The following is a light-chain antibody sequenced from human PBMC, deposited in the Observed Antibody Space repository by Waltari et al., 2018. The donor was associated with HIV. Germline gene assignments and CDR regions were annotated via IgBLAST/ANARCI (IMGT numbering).Light chain of an antibody. CDR2: QAS. CDR3: QQYETYYT. Sequence: DIRMTQTPSTLSAAVRDTVTITCRASQNIGTSLAWYQQRPGKAPTLLIYQASTLQNGVSSRFSGSGSGTEFTLTITRLQRDDFAYYFCQQYETYYTFGQGSRLE. CDR1: QNIGTS. V-gene: IGKV1-5*03. J-gene: IGKJ2*01.